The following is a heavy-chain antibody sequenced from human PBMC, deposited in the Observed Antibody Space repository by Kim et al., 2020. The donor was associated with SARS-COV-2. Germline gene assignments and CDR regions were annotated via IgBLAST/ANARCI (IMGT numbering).Heavy chain of an antibody. Sequence: SVKVSCKASGGTFSSYAISWVRQAPGQGLEWMGGIIPIFGTANYAQKFQGRVTITADESTSTAYMELSSLRSEDTAVYYCARWGWGYSGYDSESDSRRHYYYGMDVWGQGTTVTVSS. J-gene: IGHJ6*02. V-gene: IGHV1-69*13. D-gene: IGHD5-12*01. CDR2: IIPIFGTA. CDR1: GGTFSSYA. CDR3: ARWGWGYSGYDSESDSRRHYYYGMDV.